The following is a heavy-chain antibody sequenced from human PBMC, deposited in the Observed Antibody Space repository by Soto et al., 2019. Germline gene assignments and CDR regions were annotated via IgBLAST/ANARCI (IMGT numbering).Heavy chain of an antibody. V-gene: IGHV3-21*02. D-gene: IGHD6-19*01. CDR1: GFALSGYT. CDR2: ITGGSSFI. Sequence: EVQLVESGGGLVKPGGSLRLSCAASGFALSGYTMNWVRQAPGKGLEWVSSITGGSSFIDYAASVKGRFTISRDNAQNLPVLQMSRLRGHDPAIYHRARDQPPTVAGTKFDSWGQGTLVTVSS. CDR3: ARDQPPTVAGTKFDS. J-gene: IGHJ4*02.